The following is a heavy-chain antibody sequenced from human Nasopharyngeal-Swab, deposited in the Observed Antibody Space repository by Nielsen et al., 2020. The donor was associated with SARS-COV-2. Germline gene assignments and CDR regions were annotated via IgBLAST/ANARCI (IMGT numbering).Heavy chain of an antibody. V-gene: IGHV4-34*01. Sequence: SETLSLTCAVYGGSFSGYYLSWIRQPSGNGLEWIGEINHSGSTNYNPSLKSRVTISVDTSKNQFSLKLSSVTAADTAVYYCARYGAGGSRITMVRGYMDVWGKGTTVTVSS. CDR1: GGSFSGYY. CDR2: INHSGST. D-gene: IGHD3-10*01. J-gene: IGHJ6*03. CDR3: ARYGAGGSRITMVRGYMDV.